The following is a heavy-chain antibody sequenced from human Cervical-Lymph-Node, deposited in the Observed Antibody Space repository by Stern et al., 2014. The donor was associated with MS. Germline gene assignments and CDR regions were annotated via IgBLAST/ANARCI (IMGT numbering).Heavy chain of an antibody. D-gene: IGHD6-13*01. V-gene: IGHV3-33*01. Sequence: VQLVESGGGVVQPGGSLRLSCAASGFSFSRYAMHWVRQAPGKGLEWVALIWYDGSNPYYADSVTGRFTITRDNFKNTLYLQMNSLRAEATAVYYCASAYSSSHYYFDYWGQGTLVTVSS. CDR2: IWYDGSNP. CDR3: ASAYSSSHYYFDY. J-gene: IGHJ4*02. CDR1: GFSFSRYA.